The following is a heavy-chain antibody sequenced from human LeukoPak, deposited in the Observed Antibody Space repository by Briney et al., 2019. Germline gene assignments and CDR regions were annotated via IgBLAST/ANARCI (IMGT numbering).Heavy chain of an antibody. J-gene: IGHJ5*02. Sequence: GASVKVSCKTSGYTFNNYDITWVRQAPGQGLEWMGWISGYKGNTNYAQKFQGRVTMTTDKSSSTASMELRSLKSDDTAVYFCARAVRVGSPDLWGQGTLVTVSS. D-gene: IGHD3-10*01. V-gene: IGHV1-18*01. CDR3: ARAVRVGSPDL. CDR1: GYTFNNYD. CDR2: ISGYKGNT.